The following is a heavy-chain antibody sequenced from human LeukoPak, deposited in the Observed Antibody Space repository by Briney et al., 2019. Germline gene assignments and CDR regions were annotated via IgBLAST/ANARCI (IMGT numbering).Heavy chain of an antibody. CDR2: IYHSGST. CDR1: GGSFSGYY. J-gene: IGHJ4*02. V-gene: IGHV4-34*01. Sequence: SETLSLTCAVYGGSFSGYYWSWIRQPPGKGLEWIGEIYHSGSTNYNPSLRSRVTISVDKSKNQLSLKLSSVTAADTAVYYCARKGALGYSSSGGFDYWGQGTLVTVSS. CDR3: ARKGALGYSSSGGFDY. D-gene: IGHD6-13*01.